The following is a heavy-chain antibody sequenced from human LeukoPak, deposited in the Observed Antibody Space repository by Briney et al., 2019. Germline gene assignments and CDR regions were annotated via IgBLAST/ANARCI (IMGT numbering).Heavy chain of an antibody. Sequence: ASVKVSCKTSSYTLNNYGISWVRQAPGQGLEWMGWISGYNGNINYAQKLQGRVTMTTDTSTSTAYMELRSLRSDDTAVYYCARPAAYGSGSYYDYWGQGTLVTVSS. D-gene: IGHD3-10*01. J-gene: IGHJ4*02. CDR2: ISGYNGNI. CDR3: ARPAAYGSGSYYDY. CDR1: SYTLNNYG. V-gene: IGHV1-18*01.